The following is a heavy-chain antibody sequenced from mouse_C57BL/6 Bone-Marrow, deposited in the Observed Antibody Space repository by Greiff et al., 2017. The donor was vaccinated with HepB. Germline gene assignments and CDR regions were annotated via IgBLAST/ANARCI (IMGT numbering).Heavy chain of an antibody. Sequence: VKLQQSGPGLVQPSQSLSITCTVSGFSLTSYGVHWVRQSPGKGLEWLGVIWSGGSTDYNAAFISRLSISKDNSKSQVFFKMNSLQADDTAIYYCARKNYLWYFDVWDTGTTVTVSS. CDR1: GFSLTSYG. V-gene: IGHV2-2*01. D-gene: IGHD5-5*01. J-gene: IGHJ1*03. CDR2: IWSGGST. CDR3: ARKNYLWYFDV.